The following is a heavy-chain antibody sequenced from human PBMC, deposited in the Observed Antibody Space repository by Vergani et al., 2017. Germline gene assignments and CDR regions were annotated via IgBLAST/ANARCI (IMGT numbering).Heavy chain of an antibody. Sequence: EVQLLESGGDLVQPGGSLRLSCAASGFTFNHYALNWVRQAPGKGLEWVSGISGSGGSTYYADYVKGRFTISRDSSKNTLYIQMNSLSAGDTAVYYCAKANPRNSGYDYLYYYHAMDVWGQGTTVTVSS. J-gene: IGHJ6*02. CDR1: GFTFNHYA. D-gene: IGHD5-12*01. CDR2: ISGSGGST. V-gene: IGHV3-23*01. CDR3: AKANPRNSGYDYLYYYHAMDV.